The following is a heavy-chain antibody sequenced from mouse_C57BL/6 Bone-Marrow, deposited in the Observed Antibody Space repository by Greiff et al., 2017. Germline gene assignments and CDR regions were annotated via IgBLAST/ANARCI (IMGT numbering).Heavy chain of an antibody. D-gene: IGHD4-1*01. CDR2: HKPGSGGS. Sequence: QVQVKQSGAELVRPGASVKVSCKASGYAFTSYLIEWVKQRPGQGLEWIGVHKPGSGGSNYNEKFTGKATPTAHKSSSTAYMQLSSLTAEDSAVYCGARSQNWDSWFAVWGQGTLVTVSA. J-gene: IGHJ3*01. CDR1: GYAFTSYL. CDR3: ARSQNWDSWFAV. V-gene: IGHV1-54*01.